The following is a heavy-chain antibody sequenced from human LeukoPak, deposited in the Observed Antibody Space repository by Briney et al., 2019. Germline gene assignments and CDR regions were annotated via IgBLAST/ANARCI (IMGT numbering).Heavy chain of an antibody. CDR1: GFTFSSYA. V-gene: IGHV3-23*01. Sequence: PGGSLRLSCAASGFTFSSYAMSWVRQAPGKGLDWVSAISGSGGSTYYADSVKGRFTISRDNSKNTLYLQMNSLRAEDTAVYYCAKYSSSWYALNYFDYWGQGTLVTVSS. CDR2: ISGSGGST. J-gene: IGHJ4*02. D-gene: IGHD6-13*01. CDR3: AKYSSSWYALNYFDY.